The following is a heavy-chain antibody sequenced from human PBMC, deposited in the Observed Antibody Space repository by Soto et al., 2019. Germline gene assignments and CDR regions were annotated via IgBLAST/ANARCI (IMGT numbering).Heavy chain of an antibody. J-gene: IGHJ4*02. CDR2: IYYSGST. V-gene: IGHV4-59*12. Sequence: SETLSLTCTVSGGSISSYYWSWIRQPPGKGLEWIGYIYYSGSTYYNPSLKSRVTISVDTSKNQFSLKLSSVTAADTAVYYCARDLRGSGTADYWGQGTLVTVSS. D-gene: IGHD3-10*01. CDR3: ARDLRGSGTADY. CDR1: GGSISSYY.